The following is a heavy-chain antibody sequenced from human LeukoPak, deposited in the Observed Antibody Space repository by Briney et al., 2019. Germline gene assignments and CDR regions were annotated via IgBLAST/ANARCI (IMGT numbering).Heavy chain of an antibody. Sequence: SLRPSCSTSGFTFDGYSKPWVRQAPGEGLEGVSGISWNSGSIGYADSVKGRFTISRDNAKNSLYLQMNSLRAEDMALYYCAKGQYSSGWYVFDYWGQGTLVTVSS. D-gene: IGHD6-19*01. CDR1: GFTFDGYS. CDR3: AKGQYSSGWYVFDY. V-gene: IGHV3-9*03. CDR2: ISWNSGSI. J-gene: IGHJ4*02.